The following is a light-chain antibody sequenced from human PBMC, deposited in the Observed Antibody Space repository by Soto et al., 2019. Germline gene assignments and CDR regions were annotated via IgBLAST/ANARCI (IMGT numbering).Light chain of an antibody. CDR1: QTISSW. Sequence: DIQLTPSPSFLPASVGDRVTITCRASQTISSWLAWYQQKPGKAPKLLIYKASTLKSGVPSRFSGSGSGTDFTLTISSLQPDDLATYFCQQSYSPPYTFGQGTKVDIK. V-gene: IGKV1-5*03. CDR3: QQSYSPPYT. J-gene: IGKJ2*01. CDR2: KAS.